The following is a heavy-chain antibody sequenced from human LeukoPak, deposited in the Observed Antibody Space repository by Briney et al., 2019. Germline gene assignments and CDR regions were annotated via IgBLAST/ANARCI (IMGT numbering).Heavy chain of an antibody. D-gene: IGHD3-16*01. CDR1: GITFRNYW. CDR2: IIQDGSET. J-gene: IGHJ4*02. CDR3: ATDDYRGLGY. V-gene: IGHV3-74*01. Sequence: GGSLRLSCATSGITFRNYWMHWVRQAPGKGLVWVSHIIQDGSETFYADSVKGRFTISRDNAKNTVYLQMNSLRAEDTAEYYCATDDYRGLGYWGQGTLVTVSS.